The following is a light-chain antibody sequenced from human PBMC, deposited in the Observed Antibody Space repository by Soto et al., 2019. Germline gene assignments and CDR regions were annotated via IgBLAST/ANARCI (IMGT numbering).Light chain of an antibody. J-gene: IGKJ1*01. Sequence: DIPMTQSPSALSASVGDRVTITCRASQSIGTSLAWYQQKPGTAPKLLIYKASSLESLVPSRFSGSGSGTEFTLTISSLQPDDSATYYCQHYKTYSWTFGQGTKVEIK. CDR2: KAS. V-gene: IGKV1-5*03. CDR3: QHYKTYSWT. CDR1: QSIGTS.